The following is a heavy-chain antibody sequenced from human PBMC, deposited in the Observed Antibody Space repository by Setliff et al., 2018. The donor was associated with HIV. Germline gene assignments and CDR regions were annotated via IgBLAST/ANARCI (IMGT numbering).Heavy chain of an antibody. D-gene: IGHD1-26*01. CDR3: ARDDGRSLFLDY. Sequence: PGGSLRLSCAASGFTFSSYAMSWVRQAPGKGLEWVSAISGSGGSTYYADSVKGRFTISRDNSKNTLYLQMNSLRAEDTAVYYCARDDGRSLFLDYWGQGTLVTVSS. CDR2: ISGSGGST. CDR1: GFTFSSYA. J-gene: IGHJ4*02. V-gene: IGHV3-23*01.